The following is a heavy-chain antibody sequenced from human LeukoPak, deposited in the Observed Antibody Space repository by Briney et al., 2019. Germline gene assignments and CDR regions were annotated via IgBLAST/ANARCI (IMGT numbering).Heavy chain of an antibody. J-gene: IGHJ6*04. CDR2: IVVGSGNT. CDR3: TRHENIEAALTMDV. V-gene: IGHV1-58*02. Sequence: ASVKVSCKASGFTFTSSTMQWVRQARGQRLEWIGWIVVGSGNTNYAQKFQERVTITRDMSTSTAYMELSSLKTEDTAVYYCTRHENIEAALTMDVWGKGTTVTISS. CDR1: GFTFTSST. D-gene: IGHD6-13*01.